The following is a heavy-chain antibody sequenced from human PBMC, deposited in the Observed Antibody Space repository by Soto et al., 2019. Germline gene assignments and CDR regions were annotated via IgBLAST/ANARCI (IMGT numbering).Heavy chain of an antibody. Sequence: VRLVRSGAEVREPGASVKVSCKPPGYSFTSLDINWVRQTTGQGLEWMGWMQPSSGRTGYAQKFQGRVTMTRDTSINTAYMELSSLTSDDTAFYYCARGVTAGVDYWGQGTLVTVSS. V-gene: IGHV1-8*01. J-gene: IGHJ4*02. D-gene: IGHD1-26*01. CDR3: ARGVTAGVDY. CDR1: GYSFTSLD. CDR2: MQPSSGRT.